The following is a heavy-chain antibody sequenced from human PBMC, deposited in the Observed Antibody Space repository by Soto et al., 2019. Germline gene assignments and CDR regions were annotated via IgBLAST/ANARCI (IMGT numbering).Heavy chain of an antibody. CDR2: VSSTGST. D-gene: IGHD3-22*01. CDR3: SRFSPPRKSYDSNPGWFDP. V-gene: IGHV4-59*01. J-gene: IGHJ5*02. CDR1: GGSLNSYY. Sequence: PSETLSLTCTVSGGSLNSYYWTWIRQSPGKGLEWIGYVSSTGSTNYNPSLKSRVILSLDTSTSEVSLSLTSVTAADAVVYFCSRFSPPRKSYDSNPGWFDPWGQGIMVTVS.